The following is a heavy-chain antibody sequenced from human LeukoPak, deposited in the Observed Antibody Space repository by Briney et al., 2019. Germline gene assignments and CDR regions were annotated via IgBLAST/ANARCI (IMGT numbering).Heavy chain of an antibody. D-gene: IGHD2-15*01. CDR1: GGSISSYY. Sequence: SETLSLTCTVSGGSISSYYWNWIRQPPGKGLEWIGYIYNSGSTNNNSSLKSRVTISVDTSKNQFSLKLSSVTAADAAVYYCARVAAQTVEYWGQGTLVTVSS. J-gene: IGHJ4*02. CDR3: ARVAAQTVEY. CDR2: IYNSGST. V-gene: IGHV4-59*01.